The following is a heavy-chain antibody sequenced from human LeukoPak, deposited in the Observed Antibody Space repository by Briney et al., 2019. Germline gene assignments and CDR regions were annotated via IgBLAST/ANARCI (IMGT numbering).Heavy chain of an antibody. CDR1: GFIFRISA. D-gene: IGHD5-18*01. V-gene: IGHV3-23*01. CDR3: AKMGGYTYGYDWYFDL. CDR2: ISGSGGST. J-gene: IGHJ2*01. Sequence: PGGSLRLSCSASGFIFRISAIHWVRQAPGKGLEWVSGISGSGGSTYYADSVKGRFAISRDNSKNTLYLQMNSLRAEDTAVYYCAKMGGYTYGYDWYFDLWGRGTLVTVSS.